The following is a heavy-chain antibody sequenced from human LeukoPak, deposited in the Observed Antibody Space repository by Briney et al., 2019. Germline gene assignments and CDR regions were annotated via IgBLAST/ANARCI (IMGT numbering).Heavy chain of an antibody. CDR2: IYYSGST. CDR3: AIVVAYSSSPKRSGRAEYFQH. D-gene: IGHD6-6*01. J-gene: IGHJ1*01. V-gene: IGHV4-59*01. Sequence: SETLSLTCTVSGGSISSYYWSWIRQPPGKGLEWIGYIYYSGSTNYNPSLKSRVTISVDTSKNQFSLKLSSVTAADTAVYYCAIVVAYSSSPKRSGRAEYFQHWGQGTLVTVSS. CDR1: GGSISSYY.